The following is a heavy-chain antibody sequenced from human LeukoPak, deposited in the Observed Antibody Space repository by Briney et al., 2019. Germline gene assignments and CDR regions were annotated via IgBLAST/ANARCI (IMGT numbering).Heavy chain of an antibody. J-gene: IGHJ6*03. V-gene: IGHV1-69*13. D-gene: IGHD1-7*01. CDR2: IIPIFGAA. Sequence: ASVKVSCKASGGTFSSYAISWVRQAPGQGLEWMGGIIPIFGAANYAQKFQGRVTITADESTSTAYMELSSLRSEDTAVYYCASSQPTAPKAPLKSITGTPLHYYMDVWGKGTTVTVSS. CDR3: ASSQPTAPKAPLKSITGTPLHYYMDV. CDR1: GGTFSSYA.